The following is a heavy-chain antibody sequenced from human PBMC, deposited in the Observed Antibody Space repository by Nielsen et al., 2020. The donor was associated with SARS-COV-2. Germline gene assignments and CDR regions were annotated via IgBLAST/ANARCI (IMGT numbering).Heavy chain of an antibody. CDR3: AKEGEAGTVTMNAFDI. CDR1: GFTFSSYG. V-gene: IGHV3-30*02. CDR2: IFYDGSKK. J-gene: IGHJ3*02. D-gene: IGHD4-17*01. Sequence: GESLKISCEASGFTFSSYGMHWVRQAPGKGLEWVGLIFYDGSKKFHADSVKGRFTISRDNSKNTVYLQMNSLRPEDTAVYYCAKEGEAGTVTMNAFDIWGQGTMVIVSS.